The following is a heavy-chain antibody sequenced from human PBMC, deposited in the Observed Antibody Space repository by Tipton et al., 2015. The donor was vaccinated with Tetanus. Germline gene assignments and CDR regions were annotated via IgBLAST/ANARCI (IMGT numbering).Heavy chain of an antibody. Sequence: QLVQSGGGLIQPGGSLRLSCVASGFIVSSHYMSWVRQAPGKGLEWIGSIYYTGSTDYNPSLKSRVTISADTTKNLFSLKLRSVTAADAAVYFCARDDGYTGLNSWGQGALVAVST. CDR3: ARDDGYTGLNS. CDR1: GFIVSSHY. V-gene: IGHV4-59*02. J-gene: IGHJ4*02. CDR2: IYYTGST. D-gene: IGHD5-24*01.